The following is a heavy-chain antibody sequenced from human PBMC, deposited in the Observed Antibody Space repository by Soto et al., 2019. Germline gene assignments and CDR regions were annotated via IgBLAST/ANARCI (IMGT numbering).Heavy chain of an antibody. CDR1: GFTFTDYA. CDR3: ARGASGYIRRWYYFDE. V-gene: IGHV3-23*01. Sequence: GVSLSLSCSASGFTFTDYALSWVRQAPGKGLEWVATISGIGGSTYLADSVKGRLSISRDNSKNTVSLLMNSLRAEDTAVYFCARGASGYIRRWYYFDEWGRETLDTVFS. CDR2: ISGIGGST. D-gene: IGHD6-13*01. J-gene: IGHJ4*02.